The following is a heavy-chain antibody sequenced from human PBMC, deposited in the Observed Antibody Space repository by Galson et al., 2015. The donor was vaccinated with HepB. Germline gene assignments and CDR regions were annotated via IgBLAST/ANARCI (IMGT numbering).Heavy chain of an antibody. V-gene: IGHV1-18*01. D-gene: IGHD1-1*01. J-gene: IGHJ3*02. CDR1: GYTFTSYG. CDR3: ARGVEGYNWNDGDAFDI. CDR2: ISAYNGNT. Sequence: SVKVSCKASGYTFTSYGISWVRQAPGQGLEWMGWISAYNGNTNYAQKLQGRVTMTTDTSTSTAYMELRSLRSDDTAVYYCARGVEGYNWNDGDAFDIWGQGTMVTVSS.